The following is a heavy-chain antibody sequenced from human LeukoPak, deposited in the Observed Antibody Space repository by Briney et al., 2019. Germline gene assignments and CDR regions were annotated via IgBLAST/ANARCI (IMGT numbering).Heavy chain of an antibody. CDR1: GDSISSSHW. V-gene: IGHV4-28*03. D-gene: IGHD1-26*01. J-gene: IGHJ4*02. CDR3: ARARGATTGRGFDY. Sequence: SETLSLTCVVSGDSISSSHWWSWVRQPPGKGLEWIGYIYYSGSTYYNPSLKSRVTISVDTSKNQFSLKLSSVTAADTAVYYCARARGATTGRGFDYWGQGTLVTVSS. CDR2: IYYSGST.